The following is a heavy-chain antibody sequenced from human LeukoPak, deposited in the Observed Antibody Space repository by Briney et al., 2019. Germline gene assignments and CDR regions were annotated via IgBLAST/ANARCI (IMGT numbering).Heavy chain of an antibody. CDR2: IKSNTEGGTI. V-gene: IGHV3-15*01. CDR1: GFIFSNAY. D-gene: IGHD6-19*01. CDR3: TTDAGYDSGWYNY. J-gene: IGHJ4*02. Sequence: PGGSLRLSCAASGFIFSNAYMKWVRQAPGKGLEWVGRIKSNTEGGTIDYAAPVKGRFTISREDSKNMVYLQMNSLKTEDTAVYYCTTDAGYDSGWYNYWGQGILVTVSS.